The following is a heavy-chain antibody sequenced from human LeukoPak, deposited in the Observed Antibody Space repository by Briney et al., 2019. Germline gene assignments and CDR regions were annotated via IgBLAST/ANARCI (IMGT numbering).Heavy chain of an antibody. Sequence: GGSLRLSCAASGFTFDDYAMHWVRQAPGKGLEWVSGISWNSDTTGYADSVKGRFTISRDSAKNSLYLQMNSLRAEDTALYYCARDLRGDYYDSSGYSNFDYWGQGTLVTVSS. V-gene: IGHV3-9*01. CDR1: GFTFDDYA. CDR3: ARDLRGDYYDSSGYSNFDY. J-gene: IGHJ4*02. D-gene: IGHD3-22*01. CDR2: ISWNSDTT.